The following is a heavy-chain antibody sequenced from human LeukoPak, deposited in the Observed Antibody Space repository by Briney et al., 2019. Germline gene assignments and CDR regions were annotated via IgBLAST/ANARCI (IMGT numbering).Heavy chain of an antibody. CDR3: ATVRRAATGDFDY. D-gene: IGHD6-13*01. CDR1: GFTFTNYA. CDR2: ISYDGTNK. V-gene: IGHV3-30-3*01. J-gene: IGHJ4*02. Sequence: PGRSLRLSCAASGFTFTNYALHWVRQAPGKGLEWVAVISYDGTNKYYADSVKGRFTISRDNSKNTLSLQMNSLRSEDTAVYYCATVRRAATGDFDYWGQGTLVTVSS.